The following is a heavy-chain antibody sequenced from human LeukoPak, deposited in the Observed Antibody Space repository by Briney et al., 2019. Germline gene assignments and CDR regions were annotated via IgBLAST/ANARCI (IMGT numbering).Heavy chain of an antibody. V-gene: IGHV1-18*01. D-gene: IGHD6-13*01. Sequence: GASVKVSCKASGYTFTSYAISWVRQAPGQGLEWMGWISTYNGNTNYAQKLQGRVTMTIDTSTSTAYMDLRSLRSDDTAVYYCARDRIAAAGIPPYYMDVWGKGTTVTVSS. CDR1: GYTFTSYA. J-gene: IGHJ6*03. CDR3: ARDRIAAAGIPPYYMDV. CDR2: ISTYNGNT.